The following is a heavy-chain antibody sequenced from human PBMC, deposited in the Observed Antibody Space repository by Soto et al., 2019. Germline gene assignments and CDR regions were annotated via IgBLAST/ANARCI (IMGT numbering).Heavy chain of an antibody. CDR1: GYSFTSYW. D-gene: IGHD5-12*01. CDR2: IYPGDSDT. V-gene: IGHV5-51*01. Sequence: GESLKISCKGSGYSFTSYWIGWVRQMPGKGLEWMGIIYPGDSDTRYSPSFQGQVTISADKSISTAYLQWSSLKASDTAMYYCARRGYSGYDSDLSRYYYYGMDVWGQGTTVTVS. CDR3: ARRGYSGYDSDLSRYYYYGMDV. J-gene: IGHJ6*02.